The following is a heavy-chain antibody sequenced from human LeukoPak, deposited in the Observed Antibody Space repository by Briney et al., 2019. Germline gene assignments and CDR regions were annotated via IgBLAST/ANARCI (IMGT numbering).Heavy chain of an antibody. V-gene: IGHV4-39*01. CDR2: LYYSGST. J-gene: IGHJ5*02. Sequence: TSETLSLTCTVSGGSISSSAYYWGWIRQPPGKGLEWIGSLYYSGSTYYNPSLKSRVTISVDTSKNQFSLQLSSVTAADTAVYYCARQVPIAAAGSWFDPWGQGTLVTVSS. CDR1: GGSISSSAYY. CDR3: ARQVPIAAAGSWFDP. D-gene: IGHD6-13*01.